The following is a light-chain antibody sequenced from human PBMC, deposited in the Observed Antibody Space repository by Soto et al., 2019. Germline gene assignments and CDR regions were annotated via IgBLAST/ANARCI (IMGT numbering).Light chain of an antibody. CDR2: DAS. CDR1: RSISSW. Sequence: DIQKTQSPSTLSASVGDTVTITCRASRSISSWLAWYQQKPGKAPKLLIYDASSLKSGVPSRFSGSGSGTEFTLTISSLQPADFATYYCQQYNSYRITFGQGTRLGI. CDR3: QQYNSYRIT. J-gene: IGKJ5*01. V-gene: IGKV1-5*01.